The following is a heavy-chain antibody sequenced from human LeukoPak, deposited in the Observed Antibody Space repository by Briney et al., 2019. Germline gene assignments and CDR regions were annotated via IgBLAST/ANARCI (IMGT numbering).Heavy chain of an antibody. CDR1: EDKFSSYG. J-gene: IGHJ4*02. V-gene: IGHV1-69*06. CDR2: IIPTFGTP. CDR3: ARQASYDSLSGYSDS. D-gene: IGHD3-9*01. Sequence: GASVKVSCKASEDKFSSYGFSWVRQAPEQGLEWMGGIIPTFGTPNYAREFHGRVTITADKSTSTVYMEMSSLRSEDTAVYYCARQASYDSLSGYSDSWGQGTLVTVSS.